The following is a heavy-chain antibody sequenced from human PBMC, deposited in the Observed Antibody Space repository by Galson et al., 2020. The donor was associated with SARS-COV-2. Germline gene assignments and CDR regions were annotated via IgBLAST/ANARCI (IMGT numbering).Heavy chain of an antibody. CDR3: GTTYDSPGQD. J-gene: IGHJ4*02. D-gene: IGHD2-15*01. CDR2: IKEDGSHK. V-gene: IGHV3-7*01. Sequence: GGSLRLSCAASGFTFSSSWMAWVRQAPGKGLEWVANIKEDGSHKYYVDSVKGRFTISRDNAKSSLYLQMNSLTVEDTAVYYCGTTYDSPGQDWGQGTLVTVSS. CDR1: GFTFSSSW.